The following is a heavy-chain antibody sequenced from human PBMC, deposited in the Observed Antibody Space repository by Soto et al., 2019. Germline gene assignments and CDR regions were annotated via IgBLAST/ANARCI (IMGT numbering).Heavy chain of an antibody. D-gene: IGHD3-9*01. CDR3: ARLTYYDILTGYSLDAFDI. Sequence: QVQLQESGPGLVMPSGTLSLTCAVYGGSISSSYWWSWVRQPPGKGLEWIGEIYHGGSTYYIPSLKSRVSISVDKSKNQFSLKLSSVTAADTAVYYCARLTYYDILTGYSLDAFDIWGQGTMVTVSS. CDR2: IYHGGST. CDR1: GGSISSSYW. J-gene: IGHJ3*02. V-gene: IGHV4-4*02.